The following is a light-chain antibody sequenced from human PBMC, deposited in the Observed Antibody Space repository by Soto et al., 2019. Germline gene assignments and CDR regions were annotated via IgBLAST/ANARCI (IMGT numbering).Light chain of an antibody. J-gene: IGLJ1*01. CDR2: ENA. CDR3: GTWDSGLSGFV. V-gene: IGLV1-51*02. CDR1: NSNIGNNY. Sequence: QSVLTQPPSVSAAPGQKVTISCSGSNSNIGNNYEYWYQQFPGAAPKLLMYENAKRASGIPDRFSGSKSATAATLAITGIQTGDEADYYCGTWDSGLSGFVFGSGTKLTVL.